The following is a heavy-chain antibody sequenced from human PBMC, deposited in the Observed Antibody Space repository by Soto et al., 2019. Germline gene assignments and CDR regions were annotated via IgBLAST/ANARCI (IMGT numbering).Heavy chain of an antibody. CDR2: INHSGST. D-gene: IGHD5-18*01. J-gene: IGHJ4*02. V-gene: IGHV4-34*01. Sequence: LEIQSLTCAVYDGSFSGCYWNWIRQPPGKGLEWIGEINHSGSTNYNPSLKRRLTISIDTSKHQFTLKLNSVTAADTAVYYCVRGGEDTAMITGYFDHWGQGTLVTVSS. CDR3: VRGGEDTAMITGYFDH. CDR1: DGSFSGCY.